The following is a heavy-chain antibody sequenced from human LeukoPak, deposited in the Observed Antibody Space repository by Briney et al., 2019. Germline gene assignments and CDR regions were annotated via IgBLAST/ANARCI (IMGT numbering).Heavy chain of an antibody. V-gene: IGHV3-30*02. D-gene: IGHD6-19*01. CDR1: GFTFSGYG. Sequence: GGSLRLSCAASGFTFSGYGMHWVRQAPGKGLEWVAFIRYDGSNKFYGDSVKGRFSISRDNSENTLYLHMNSLRAEDTAVYYFAKDIHLSSYSSGWYGPGYWGQGTLVTVSS. J-gene: IGHJ4*02. CDR3: AKDIHLSSYSSGWYGPGY. CDR2: IRYDGSNK.